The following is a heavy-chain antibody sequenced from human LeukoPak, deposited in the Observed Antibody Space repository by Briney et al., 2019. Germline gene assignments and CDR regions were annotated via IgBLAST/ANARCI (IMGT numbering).Heavy chain of an antibody. J-gene: IGHJ4*02. D-gene: IGHD3-9*01. CDR1: GFTFNSYS. CDR3: TRAPRADDIFFES. Sequence: GGSLRLSCAASGFTFNSYSMNWVRQAPGKGLEWVSSISGSNSYIYYADSMKGRFTISRDNAKNSMYLQMNSLRAEDTAVYYCTRAPRADDIFFESWGQGALVTVSS. CDR2: ISGSNSYI. V-gene: IGHV3-21*01.